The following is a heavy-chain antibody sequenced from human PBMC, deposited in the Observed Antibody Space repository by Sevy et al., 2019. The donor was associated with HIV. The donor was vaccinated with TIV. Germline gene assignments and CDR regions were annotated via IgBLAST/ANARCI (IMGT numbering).Heavy chain of an antibody. CDR3: TTDSNNRGLSALLDY. CDR1: GFTFSNAW. CDR2: IKSKTNGGTT. Sequence: GGSLRLSCAASGFTFSNAWMSWVRQAPGKGLEWVGRIKSKTNGGTTDNAAPGKARFTITTDDSNNKQYLKMKSLKTADTAISYCTTDSNNRGLSALLDYWGQGTLVTVSS. V-gene: IGHV3-15*01. D-gene: IGHD3-10*01. J-gene: IGHJ4*02.